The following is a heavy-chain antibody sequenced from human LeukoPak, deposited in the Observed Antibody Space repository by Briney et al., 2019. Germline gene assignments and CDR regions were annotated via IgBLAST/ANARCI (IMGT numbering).Heavy chain of an antibody. CDR3: ARVTAMVYYFDY. CDR2: IYYSGST. CDR1: GGSISSYY. D-gene: IGHD5-18*01. Sequence: SETLSLTCTVSGGSISSYYWSWIRQPPWKGLEWIGYIYYSGSTNYNPSLKSRVTISVDTSKNQFSLKLSSVTAADTAVYYCARVTAMVYYFDYWGQGTLVTVSS. J-gene: IGHJ4*02. V-gene: IGHV4-59*12.